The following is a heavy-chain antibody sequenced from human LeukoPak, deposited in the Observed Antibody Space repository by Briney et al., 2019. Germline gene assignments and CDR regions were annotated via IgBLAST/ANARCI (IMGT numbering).Heavy chain of an antibody. CDR1: GGTFSSYA. V-gene: IGHV1-69*13. Sequence: GASVKVSCKASGGTFSSYALSWVRQAPGQGLEWMGGIIAIFGTANYAQKFQGRVTITADESTSTAYMELSSLRSEDTAVYYCARVGSGSWYWTQYYYYGMDVWGQGTTVTVSS. J-gene: IGHJ6*02. D-gene: IGHD6-13*01. CDR3: ARVGSGSWYWTQYYYYGMDV. CDR2: IIAIFGTA.